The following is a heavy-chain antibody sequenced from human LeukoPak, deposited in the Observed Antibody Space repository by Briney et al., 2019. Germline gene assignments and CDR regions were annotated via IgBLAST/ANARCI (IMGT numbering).Heavy chain of an antibody. V-gene: IGHV4-39*01. Sequence: SETRSLTCTVSGGSISSSTYYWGWIRQPPGKGLEWIGSIYSSGRTYYNPSLKSRVTISVDTSKKQFSLRLSSVTAADTAVYYCASLDGYFDYWGQATLVYASS. J-gene: IGHJ4*02. CDR3: ASLDGYFDY. CDR1: GGSISSSTYY. D-gene: IGHD5-24*01. CDR2: IYSSGRT.